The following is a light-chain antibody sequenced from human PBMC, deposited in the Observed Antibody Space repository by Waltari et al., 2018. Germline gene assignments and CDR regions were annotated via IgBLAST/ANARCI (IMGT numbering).Light chain of an antibody. CDR3: MRALQTPYT. CDR2: LGS. CDR1: QSLLHSSGYKY. V-gene: IGKV2-28*01. J-gene: IGKJ2*01. Sequence: DIVITQSRLSLPVTPGEPASISCRSSQSLLHSSGYKYLDWYLQKPGQSPHLLIYLGSNRVSGVPDRVSGRVSGTDFTLKISRVEAEDVGVYDCMRALQTPYTFGHGIKLEIK.